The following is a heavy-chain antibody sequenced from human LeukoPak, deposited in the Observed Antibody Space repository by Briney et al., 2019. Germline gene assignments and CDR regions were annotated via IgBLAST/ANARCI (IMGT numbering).Heavy chain of an antibody. CDR3: ARREGDTSMVRSFDY. CDR2: INHSGST. V-gene: IGHV4-34*01. D-gene: IGHD5-18*01. J-gene: IGHJ4*02. Sequence: PSETLSLTCAVYGGSFSGYYWSWMRQPPGKGREWIGEINHSGSTNYNPSLKSRVTISVDTSKNQFSLNLSSETAADTAVYYCARREGDTSMVRSFDYWGQGTLVTVSS. CDR1: GGSFSGYY.